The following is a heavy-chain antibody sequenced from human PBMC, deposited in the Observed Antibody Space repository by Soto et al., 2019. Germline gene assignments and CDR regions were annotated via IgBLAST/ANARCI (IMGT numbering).Heavy chain of an antibody. CDR1: GFTFSSYW. CDR3: AKDRQQLNSVWDPFDI. V-gene: IGHV3-7*03. CDR2: IKQDGSEK. D-gene: IGHD6-13*01. Sequence: EVQLVESGGGLVQPGGSLRLSCAASGFTFSSYWMSWVRQAPGKGLEWVANIKQDGSEKYYVDSVKGRFTISRDNAKNMLFLQMDSLRAEDTAVYYCAKDRQQLNSVWDPFDIWGQGTMVTVSS. J-gene: IGHJ3*02.